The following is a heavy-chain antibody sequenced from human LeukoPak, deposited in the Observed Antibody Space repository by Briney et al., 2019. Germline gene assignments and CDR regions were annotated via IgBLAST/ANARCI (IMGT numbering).Heavy chain of an antibody. J-gene: IGHJ4*02. CDR3: ARVLYYDFWSGTSDY. Sequence: GASVKVSCKASGYTFTSYYMHWVRQAPGQGLEWMGIINPSGGSTSYAQKFQGRVTMTRDMSTSTVYMELSSLRSDDTAVYYCARVLYYDFWSGTSDYWGQGTLVTVSS. CDR1: GYTFTSYY. D-gene: IGHD3-3*01. CDR2: INPSGGST. V-gene: IGHV1-46*01.